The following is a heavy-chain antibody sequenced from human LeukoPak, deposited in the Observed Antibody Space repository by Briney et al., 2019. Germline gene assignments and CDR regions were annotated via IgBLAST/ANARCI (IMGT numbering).Heavy chain of an antibody. V-gene: IGHV3-20*04. Sequence: GGSLRLSCTASGFMFDDYGMTWVRQAPGKGLEWVSDINWNGDSRGYAHSVRGRFTIYRDNSKNSLYLQMNSLRVEDTALYYCARNSGAGYYFYMDVWGKGTAVTVSS. CDR3: ARNSGAGYYFYMDV. CDR1: GFMFDDYG. CDR2: INWNGDSR. D-gene: IGHD3-10*01. J-gene: IGHJ6*03.